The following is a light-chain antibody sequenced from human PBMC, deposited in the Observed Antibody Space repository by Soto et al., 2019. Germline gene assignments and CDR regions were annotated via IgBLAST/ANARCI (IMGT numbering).Light chain of an antibody. V-gene: IGKV1-5*03. CDR1: QSISSW. Sequence: DIQMTQSPSTLSASVGDRVTITCRASQSISSWLAWYQQKPGKAPMLLIYKASSLESGVPSRCSGSGSGTELTLNISSLQPDDFATYYYQQYNSYWTLGQGTKVEIK. J-gene: IGKJ1*01. CDR3: QQYNSYWT. CDR2: KAS.